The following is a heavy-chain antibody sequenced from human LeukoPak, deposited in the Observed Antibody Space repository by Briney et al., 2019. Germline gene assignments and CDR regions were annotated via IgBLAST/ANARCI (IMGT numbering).Heavy chain of an antibody. J-gene: IGHJ6*03. CDR3: ARARSRVWFGELLDYYYYMDV. Sequence: GSLRLSCAASGFTFSSYSMNWVRQAPGKGLEWVSSISGSSSYIYYADSVKGRFTISRNNVKNSLYLQMNSLRAEDTAVYYCARARSRVWFGELLDYYYYMDVWGKGTTVTISS. CDR1: GFTFSSYS. D-gene: IGHD3-10*01. V-gene: IGHV3-21*01. CDR2: ISGSSSYI.